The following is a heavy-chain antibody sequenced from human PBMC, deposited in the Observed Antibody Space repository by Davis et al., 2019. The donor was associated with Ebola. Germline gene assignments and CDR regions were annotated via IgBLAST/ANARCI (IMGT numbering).Heavy chain of an antibody. V-gene: IGHV1-3*01. Sequence: ASVKVSCKASGYTFTSYAMHWVRQPPGQRLEWMGWINAGNGNTKYSQKFQGRVTITRDTSASTAYMELSRLRFEDTAVYYCARDLLGVGDSYWGQGTLVTVSS. J-gene: IGHJ4*02. CDR2: INAGNGNT. CDR1: GYTFTSYA. D-gene: IGHD2-21*02. CDR3: ARDLLGVGDSY.